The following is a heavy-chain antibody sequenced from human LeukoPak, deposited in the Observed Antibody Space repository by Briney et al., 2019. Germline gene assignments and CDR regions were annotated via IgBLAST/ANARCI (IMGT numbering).Heavy chain of an antibody. Sequence: GGSLRLSCAASGFTFSNAWMNWVRQAPGKGLEWVGRIKSKTDGGTTDYAAPVKGRFTISRDDSKNTLYLQMNSLKTGDTAVYYCTTDLNYYDSSGYDYWGQGTLVTVSS. D-gene: IGHD3-22*01. J-gene: IGHJ4*02. CDR3: TTDLNYYDSSGYDY. CDR1: GFTFSNAW. V-gene: IGHV3-15*07. CDR2: IKSKTDGGTT.